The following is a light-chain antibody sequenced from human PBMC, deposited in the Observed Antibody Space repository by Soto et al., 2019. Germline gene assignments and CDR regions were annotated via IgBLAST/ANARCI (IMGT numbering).Light chain of an antibody. CDR3: KSYAGSNTNV. V-gene: IGLV2-8*01. Sequence: QPELTQTPSASASPGQPVTISCTGTKSDIGVYDFVSWYQHLPGKAPRLIIYEVFQRPSGVPDRFSGSKPGNMASLTVSGLQAADEADYFCKSYAGSNTNVFGSGTKVTVL. CDR2: EVF. J-gene: IGLJ1*01. CDR1: KSDIGVYDF.